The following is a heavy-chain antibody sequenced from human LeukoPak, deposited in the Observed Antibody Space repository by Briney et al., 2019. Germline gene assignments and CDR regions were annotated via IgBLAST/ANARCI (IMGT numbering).Heavy chain of an antibody. Sequence: SQTLSLTCTVSGDSISSGSYYWRWIRQPAGKGLEWIGLIYTSGSTNYNPSLKSRVTISVDTSKNQFSLKLSSVTAADTAVYYCARVRYDSSGYRAFDIWGQGTMVTVSS. D-gene: IGHD3-22*01. J-gene: IGHJ3*02. CDR2: IYTSGST. V-gene: IGHV4-61*02. CDR3: ARVRYDSSGYRAFDI. CDR1: GDSISSGSYY.